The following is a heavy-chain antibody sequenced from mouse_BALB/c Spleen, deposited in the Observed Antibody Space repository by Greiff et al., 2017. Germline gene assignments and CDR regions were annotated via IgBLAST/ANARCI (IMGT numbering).Heavy chain of an antibody. J-gene: IGHJ4*01. CDR1: GYTFTSYY. D-gene: IGHD3-3*01. Sequence: QVQLQQSGPELVKPGASVRISCKASGYTFTSYYIHWVKQRPGQGLEWIGWIYPGNVNTKYNEKFKGKATLTADKSSSTAYMQLSSLTSEDSAVYFYARAAGGAMDDWGQGTSVTVSS. CDR3: ARAAGGAMDD. V-gene: IGHV1S56*01. CDR2: IYPGNVNT.